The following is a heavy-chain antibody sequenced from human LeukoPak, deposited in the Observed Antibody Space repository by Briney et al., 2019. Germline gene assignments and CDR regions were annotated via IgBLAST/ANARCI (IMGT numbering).Heavy chain of an antibody. D-gene: IGHD2-15*01. CDR3: ARRYRYWVWFDP. CDR1: GGSFSVYS. CDR2: INHSGST. Sequence: SETLSLTCAVYGGSFSVYSWSWIRQPPGKGLEWIGEINHSGSTNYNPSLKSRVTISIDTSKNQFSLKLSSVTAADMAVYYCARRYRYWVWFDPWGQGTLVTVSS. J-gene: IGHJ5*02. V-gene: IGHV4-34*01.